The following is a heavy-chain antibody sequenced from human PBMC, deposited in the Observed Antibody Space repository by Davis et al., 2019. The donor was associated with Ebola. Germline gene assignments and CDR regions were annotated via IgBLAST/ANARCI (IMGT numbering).Heavy chain of an antibody. CDR2: IKEDGSEK. J-gene: IGHJ4*02. CDR3: VRGSAVGVGVDY. V-gene: IGHV3-7*01. Sequence: PGGSLRLSCAASGFSFSNCWMSWVRQAPGKGLEWVANIKEDGSEKYYVDSVKGRFTISRDNAKNSLYLQMNSLRAEDTAVYYCVRGSAVGVGVDYWGQGTLVTVSS. CDR1: GFSFSNCW. D-gene: IGHD6-19*01.